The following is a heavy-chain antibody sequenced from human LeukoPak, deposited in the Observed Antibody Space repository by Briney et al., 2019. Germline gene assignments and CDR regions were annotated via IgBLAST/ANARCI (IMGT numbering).Heavy chain of an antibody. CDR3: ARPQSYLGYYNMDV. Sequence: SETLSLTCAVYGGSFSGHYWSWIRQAPGKGGEWIGEINESGSTNYNPSLKSRVTISVDTSKNHFSLKLNSVTAADTAVYYCARPQSYLGYYNMDVWGKGTTVTVSS. CDR2: INESGST. CDR1: GGSFSGHY. V-gene: IGHV4-34*01. J-gene: IGHJ6*03. D-gene: IGHD3-16*02.